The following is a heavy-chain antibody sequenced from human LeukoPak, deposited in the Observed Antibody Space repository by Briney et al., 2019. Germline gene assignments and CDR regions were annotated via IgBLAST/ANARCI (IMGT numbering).Heavy chain of an antibody. CDR2: INSDGSST. J-gene: IGHJ3*02. D-gene: IGHD3-16*01. CDR3: AAGDTFDI. CDR1: GFTFSSYW. Sequence: PGGSLRLSCAASGFTFSSYWMHWVRQAPGKGLVWVSRINSDGSSTSYADSVKGRFTISRDNAKNSVYVQMNDLTVEDTAVYYCAAGDTFDIWGQGTLVTVSS. V-gene: IGHV3-74*01.